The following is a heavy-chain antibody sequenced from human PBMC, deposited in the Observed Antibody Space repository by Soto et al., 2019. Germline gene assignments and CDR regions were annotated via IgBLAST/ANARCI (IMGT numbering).Heavy chain of an antibody. J-gene: IGHJ4*02. CDR1: GFTFGNYG. V-gene: IGHV3-23*01. CDR2: ISAGGST. D-gene: IGHD2-2*02. Sequence: GGSLRLSCETSGFTFGNYGMGWFRQAPGKGLEWVSVISAGGSTYYADSVKGRFTVSRANSKNTLYLQMNSLRAEDTAVYYCAKVPIGGSSTRCYTEGFDDRGQGPLVPVSS. CDR3: AKVPIGGSSTRCYTEGFDD.